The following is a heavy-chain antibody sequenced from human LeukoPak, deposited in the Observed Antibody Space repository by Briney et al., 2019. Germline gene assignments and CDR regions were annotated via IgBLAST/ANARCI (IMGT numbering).Heavy chain of an antibody. J-gene: IGHJ6*02. CDR3: ARAGGGSDPYYAMDV. V-gene: IGHV4-38-2*02. CDR2: IHHSGAT. CDR1: GYFINSGYY. D-gene: IGHD2-15*01. Sequence: SETLSLTCTVSGYFINSGYYWGWIRQSPGRGLELIGSIHHSGATYYNPSLQSRVSISVDTSKNQFSLKLNSVNPEDTAVYYCARAGGGSDPYYAMDVWGQGTTVTVSS.